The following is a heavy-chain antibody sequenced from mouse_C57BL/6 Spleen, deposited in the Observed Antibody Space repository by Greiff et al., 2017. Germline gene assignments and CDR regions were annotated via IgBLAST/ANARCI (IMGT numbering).Heavy chain of an antibody. CDR1: GYTFTSYW. CDR3: AIENDGCRGWYFDV. D-gene: IGHD2-3*01. J-gene: IGHJ1*03. V-gene: IGHV1-69*01. CDR2: IDPSDSYT. Sequence: QVQLQQPGAELVMPGASVKLSCKASGYTFTSYWMHWVKQRPGQGLEWIGEIDPSDSYTNYNQKFKGKSTLTVDKSSSTAYMQLSSLTSEDSAVYYCAIENDGCRGWYFDVWGTGTTVTVSS.